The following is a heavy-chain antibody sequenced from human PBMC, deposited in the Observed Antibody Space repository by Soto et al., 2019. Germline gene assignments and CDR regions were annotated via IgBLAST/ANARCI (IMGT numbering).Heavy chain of an antibody. CDR1: GDSVSSNSAA. CDR3: PRDRGGLGH. D-gene: IGHD3-10*01. V-gene: IGHV6-1*01. Sequence: QVQLQQSGPGLLKPSQTLSLTCAISGDSVSSNSAAWNWIRQSPGRGLEWLGRTYYRSKWYYESALSVKSLRTITPDTSRNQFSMQLISVTPEDTAVYYCPRDRGGLGHWGQGTLVTVSS. CDR2: TYYRSKWYY. J-gene: IGHJ4*02.